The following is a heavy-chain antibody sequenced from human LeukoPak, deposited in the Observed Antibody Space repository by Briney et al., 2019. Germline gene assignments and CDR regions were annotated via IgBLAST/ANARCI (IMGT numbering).Heavy chain of an antibody. CDR2: IGVGSGNT. V-gene: IGHV1-58*02. CDR3: AADPYCSGGSCWYWFDP. J-gene: IGHJ5*02. CDR1: GFTFTSSA. D-gene: IGHD2-15*01. Sequence: ASVKVSCKASGFTFTSSAMQWVRQARGQRLEWIGWIGVGSGNTNYAQKFQERVTITRDMSTSTAYMELSSLRSEDTAVYYCAADPYCSGGSCWYWFDPWGQGTLVTVSS.